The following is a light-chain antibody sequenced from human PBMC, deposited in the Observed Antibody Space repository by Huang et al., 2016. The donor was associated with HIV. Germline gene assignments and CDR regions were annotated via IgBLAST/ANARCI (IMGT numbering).Light chain of an antibody. CDR3: QQYKTLPPLT. Sequence: DIQMTQSPSSLSASVGDRVTITCQASQDIDNYLNWYQQKSGKVPKLLIYDASNLETGVPSRFSGSGSGTDFTFTISSLQPEDIATYYCQQYKTLPPLTFGGGTKVEIK. CDR2: DAS. V-gene: IGKV1-33*01. J-gene: IGKJ4*01. CDR1: QDIDNY.